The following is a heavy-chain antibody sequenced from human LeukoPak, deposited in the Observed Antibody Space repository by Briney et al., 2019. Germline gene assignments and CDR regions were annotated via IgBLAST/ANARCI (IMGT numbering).Heavy chain of an antibody. V-gene: IGHV4-34*01. CDR3: ARAHYRDYGGSDY. J-gene: IGHJ4*02. Sequence: SETLSLTCAVYGGSFSGYSWSWIRQPPGKGLEWIGEINHSRSTYYNPSLKSRVTISVDMSKNQFSLKLTSVTAADTAVYYCARAHYRDYGGSDYWGQGTLVTVSS. D-gene: IGHD4-17*01. CDR1: GGSFSGYS. CDR2: INHSRST.